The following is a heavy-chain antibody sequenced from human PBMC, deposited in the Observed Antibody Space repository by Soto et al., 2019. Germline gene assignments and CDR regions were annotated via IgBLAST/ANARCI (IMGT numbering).Heavy chain of an antibody. CDR3: AREKSPYSSGWHNRHFDY. CDR1: GFTFSSYA. CDR2: ISYDGSNK. Sequence: QVQLVESGGGVVQPGRSLRLSCAASGFTFSSYAMHWVRQAPGKGLEWVAVISYDGSNKYYAESVKGRFTISRDNSKNTLYLQMNSLRAEDTAVYYCAREKSPYSSGWHNRHFDYWGQGTLVTVSS. J-gene: IGHJ4*02. D-gene: IGHD6-19*01. V-gene: IGHV3-30-3*01.